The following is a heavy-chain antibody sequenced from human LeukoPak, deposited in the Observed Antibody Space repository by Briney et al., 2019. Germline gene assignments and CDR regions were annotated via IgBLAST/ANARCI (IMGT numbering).Heavy chain of an antibody. Sequence: NASETLSLTCAVYGGSFSGYYWSWIRQPPGKGLEWIGEINHSGSTNYNPSLKSRVTISVDTSKNQFSLKLSSVTAADTAVYYCARTRYFDWLLSWGQGTLVTVSS. CDR1: GGSFSGYY. CDR3: ARTRYFDWLLS. J-gene: IGHJ5*02. D-gene: IGHD3-9*01. CDR2: INHSGST. V-gene: IGHV4-34*01.